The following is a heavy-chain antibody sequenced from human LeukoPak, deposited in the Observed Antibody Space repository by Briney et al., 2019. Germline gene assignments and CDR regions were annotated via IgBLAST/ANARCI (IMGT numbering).Heavy chain of an antibody. V-gene: IGHV4-61*01. J-gene: IGHJ5*02. D-gene: IGHD3-10*01. CDR3: ARAFDHNYGSGRLFWFDP. Sequence: SQTLSLTCTVSGGSISSGSYYWGWIRQPPGKGLEWIGYIYYSGSTNYNPSLKSRVTISVDTSKNQFSLKLSSVTAADTAVYYCARAFDHNYGSGRLFWFDPWGQGTLVTVSS. CDR2: IYYSGST. CDR1: GGSISSGSYY.